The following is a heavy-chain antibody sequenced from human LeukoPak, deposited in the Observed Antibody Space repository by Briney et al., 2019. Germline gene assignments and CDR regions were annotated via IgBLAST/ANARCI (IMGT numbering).Heavy chain of an antibody. CDR1: GGSISSSSYY. CDR2: IYYSGST. J-gene: IGHJ4*02. Sequence: SETLSLTCTVSGGSISSSSYYWGWIRQPPGKGLEWIGSIYYSGSTNYNPSLKSRVTISVDTSKNQFSLKLSSVTAADTAVYYCARWSDDYGDYIGRPYFDYWGQGTLVTVSS. CDR3: ARWSDDYGDYIGRPYFDY. D-gene: IGHD4-17*01. V-gene: IGHV4-39*07.